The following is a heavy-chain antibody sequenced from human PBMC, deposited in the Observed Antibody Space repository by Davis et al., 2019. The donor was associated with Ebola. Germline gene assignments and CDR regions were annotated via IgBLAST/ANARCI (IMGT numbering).Heavy chain of an antibody. Sequence: SETLSLTCTVSGGSISSGDYYWSWIRQPPGKGLEWIGYIYYSGSTYYNPSLKSRVTISVDTSKNQFSLKLSSVTAADTAVYYCARRSSSWSQFAPWGQGTLVTVSS. CDR1: GGSISSGDYY. D-gene: IGHD6-13*01. V-gene: IGHV4-30-4*01. CDR2: IYYSGST. CDR3: ARRSSSWSQFAP. J-gene: IGHJ5*02.